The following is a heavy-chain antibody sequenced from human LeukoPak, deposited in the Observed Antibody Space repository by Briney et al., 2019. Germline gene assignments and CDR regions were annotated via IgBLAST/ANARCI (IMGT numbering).Heavy chain of an antibody. D-gene: IGHD2-15*01. CDR2: IYPGDSDT. V-gene: IGHV5-51*01. J-gene: IGHJ4*02. CDR3: ARARYCSGGTCYPDY. CDR1: GYKFSTYW. Sequence: GESLKISCKGSGYKFSTYWIAWVRQMPGRGLEWMGNIYPGDSDTRYSPSFQGQVTISADKSISTAYLQWSSLKASDTAMYYCARARYCSGGTCYPDYWGQGTLVTVSS.